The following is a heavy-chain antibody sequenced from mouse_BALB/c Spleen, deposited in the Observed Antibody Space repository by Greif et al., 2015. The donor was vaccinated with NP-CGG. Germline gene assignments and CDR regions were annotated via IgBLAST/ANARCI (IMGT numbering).Heavy chain of an antibody. CDR2: INPSTGYT. CDR1: GYTFTSYW. Sequence: QVQLQQSGAELAEPGASVKMSCKASGYTFTSYWMHWVKQRPGQGLEWIGYINPSTGYTEYNQKFKDKATLTADKSSSTAYMQLSSLTSEDSAVYYCARLGLGAYWGQGTLVTVSA. CDR3: ARLGLGAY. J-gene: IGHJ3*01. D-gene: IGHD4-1*01. V-gene: IGHV1-7*01.